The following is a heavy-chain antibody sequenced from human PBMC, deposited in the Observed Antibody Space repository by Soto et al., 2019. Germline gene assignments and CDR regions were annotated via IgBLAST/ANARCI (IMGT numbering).Heavy chain of an antibody. V-gene: IGHV4-59*01. J-gene: IGHJ4*02. CDR1: GVPIRSYC. D-gene: IGHD1-26*01. CDR3: WGFNNRGATVDY. CDR2: AYHSADT. Sequence: QVQLQESGSGLVKPSETLSLTCTVSGVPIRSYCWSWIRQPPPPGLEWIGCAYHSADTKYIHSLKTRASISTDPAKKQFSLRLSTVTAADTALSYCWGFNNRGATVDYWGQGALFTV.